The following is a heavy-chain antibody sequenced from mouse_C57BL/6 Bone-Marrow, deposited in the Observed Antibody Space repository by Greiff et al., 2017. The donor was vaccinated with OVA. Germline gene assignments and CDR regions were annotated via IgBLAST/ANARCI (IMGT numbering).Heavy chain of an antibody. J-gene: IGHJ1*03. CDR2: IDPSDSYT. CDR3: ARLLPQRYFDV. V-gene: IGHV1-59*01. Sequence: QVQLQQPGAELVRPGTSVKLSCKASGYTFTSYWMHWVKQRPGQGLEWIGVIDPSDSYTNYNQKFKGKATLTVDTSSSTAYMQLSSLTSEDSAVYYCARLLPQRYFDVWGTGTTVTVSS. CDR1: GYTFTSYW.